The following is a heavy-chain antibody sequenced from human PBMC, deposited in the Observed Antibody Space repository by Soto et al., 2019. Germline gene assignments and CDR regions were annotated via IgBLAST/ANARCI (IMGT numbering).Heavy chain of an antibody. Sequence: KPSETLSLTCTVSGGSISSGGYYWSWIRQHPGKGLEWIGYIYYSGSTYYNPSLKSRVTISVDTSKNQFSLKLSSVTAADTAVYYCARYQYYDILTVYYFDYWGQGTLVTVSS. CDR1: GGSISSGGYY. CDR3: ARYQYYDILTVYYFDY. V-gene: IGHV4-31*03. D-gene: IGHD3-9*01. J-gene: IGHJ4*02. CDR2: IYYSGST.